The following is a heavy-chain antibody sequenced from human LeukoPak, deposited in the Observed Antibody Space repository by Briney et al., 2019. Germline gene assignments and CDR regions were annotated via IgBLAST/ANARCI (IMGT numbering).Heavy chain of an antibody. V-gene: IGHV1-18*01. J-gene: IGHJ4*02. CDR1: GYTFTSYG. D-gene: IGHD3-10*01. CDR2: TSAYNGNT. Sequence: ASVKVSCKASGYTFTSYGISWVRQAPGQGLEWMGWTSAYNGNTNYAQKLQGRVTMTTDTSTSTAYMELRSLSSDDTAVYYCARVVYMVRGVIITSYFDYWGQGTLVTVSS. CDR3: ARVVYMVRGVIITSYFDY.